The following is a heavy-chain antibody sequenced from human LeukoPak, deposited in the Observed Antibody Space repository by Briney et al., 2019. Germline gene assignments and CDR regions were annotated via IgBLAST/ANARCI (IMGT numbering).Heavy chain of an antibody. CDR2: TYYRSKWYN. CDR1: GDSFSSNSAA. Sequence: SQTVSLTCAIPGDSFSSNSAAWNWLRQSPSRGLEWLGRTYYRSKWYNDSAVSVKSRIMINPDTSKNQFSLQLKSVTPEDTAVYYCARGPGLRMGAFDIWGQGTVVGVSS. CDR3: ARGPGLRMGAFDI. V-gene: IGHV6-1*01. D-gene: IGHD4-17*01. J-gene: IGHJ3*02.